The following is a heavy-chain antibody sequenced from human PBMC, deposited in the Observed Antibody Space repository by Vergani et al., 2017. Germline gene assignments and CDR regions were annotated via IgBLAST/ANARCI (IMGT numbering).Heavy chain of an antibody. CDR3: AKGFTWYSFDY. V-gene: IGHV1-69*02. CDR1: GGTFSSYT. J-gene: IGHJ4*02. CDR2: IIPILGIA. Sequence: QVQLVQSGAEVKKPGSSVKVSCKASGGTFSSYTISWVRQAPGQGLEWMGRIIPILGIANYAQKFQGRVTITADKSTSTAYMELSSLRSEDTAVYYCAKGFTWYSFDYWGQGTLVTVSA. D-gene: IGHD2-15*01.